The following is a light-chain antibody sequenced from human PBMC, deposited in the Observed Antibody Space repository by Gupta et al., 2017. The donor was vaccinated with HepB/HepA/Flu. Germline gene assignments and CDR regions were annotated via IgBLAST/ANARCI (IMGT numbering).Light chain of an antibody. V-gene: IGKV4-1*01. Sequence: DIVMTQSPDSLAVSLGERATINCKSSQSVLYTSNNKNDLAWYQQKPGQPPKLLMYWASTRESGVPDRFSGSGPGTDFTLTISSLQAEDVAVYYCQQYYRTPKTFGQGTKLEIK. CDR2: WAS. CDR3: QQYYRTPKT. CDR1: QSVLYTSNNKND. J-gene: IGKJ2*01.